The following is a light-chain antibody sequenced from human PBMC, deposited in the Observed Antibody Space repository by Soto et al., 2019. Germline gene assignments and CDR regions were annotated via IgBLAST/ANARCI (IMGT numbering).Light chain of an antibody. J-gene: IGLJ7*01. CDR2: EVS. CDR3: CSYGGSRAV. CDR1: SSDVGSHNL. Sequence: QSALTQPASVSGSPGQSITISCTGTSSDVGSHNLVSWYQQHPGQAPKLMIYEVSKRPIGVSSLFSASKSGTTASLTISGLQAEDDADYYCCSYGGSRAVFGGGTQLTVL. V-gene: IGLV2-23*02.